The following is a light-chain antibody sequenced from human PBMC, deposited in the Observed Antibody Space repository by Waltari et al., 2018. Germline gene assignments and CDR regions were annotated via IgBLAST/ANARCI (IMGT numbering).Light chain of an antibody. V-gene: IGLV7-43*01. Sequence: QTVVTQEPSLTVSPGGTVTLTCASSTAPVPSIYYPNWLQQKPGQAPRSLIYSTSKKHSWTPARFSGPLLGATAALTLSGVQPEDEAEYYCLLYYGGDVVFGGGTKLTVL. CDR2: STS. CDR3: LLYYGGDVV. CDR1: TAPVPSIYY. J-gene: IGLJ2*01.